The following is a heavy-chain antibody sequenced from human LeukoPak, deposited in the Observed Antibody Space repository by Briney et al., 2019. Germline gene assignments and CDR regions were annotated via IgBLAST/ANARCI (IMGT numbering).Heavy chain of an antibody. J-gene: IGHJ4*02. CDR1: GYTFSGYY. CDR2: INPNGGGT. CDR3: ARDDGSSSDY. D-gene: IGHD3-22*01. V-gene: IGHV1-2*02. Sequence: ASVKVSCKASGYTFSGYYIHWVRQAPGQGLEWMGWINPNGGGTKYAQKFQGRVSMTRDTSIRIAYMELSRLTSDDTAVYYCARDDGSSSDYWGQGTLVTVSS.